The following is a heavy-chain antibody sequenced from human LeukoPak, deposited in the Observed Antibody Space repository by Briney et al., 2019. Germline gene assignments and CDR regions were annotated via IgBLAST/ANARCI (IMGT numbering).Heavy chain of an antibody. CDR3: AKEAYSGYDPEIHFDY. CDR1: GFTFSSYG. J-gene: IGHJ4*02. Sequence: GGSLRLSCAASGFTFSSYGMHWVRQAPGKGLEWVAVISYDGSNKYYADSVKGRFTISRDNSKSTLYLQMNSLRAEDTAVYYCAKEAYSGYDPEIHFDYWGQGTLVTVSS. CDR2: ISYDGSNK. V-gene: IGHV3-30*18. D-gene: IGHD5-12*01.